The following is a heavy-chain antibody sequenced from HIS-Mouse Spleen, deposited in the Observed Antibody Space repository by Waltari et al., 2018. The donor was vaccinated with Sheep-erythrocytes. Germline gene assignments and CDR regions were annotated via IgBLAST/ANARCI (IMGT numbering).Heavy chain of an antibody. Sequence: EVQLVESGGGLVKPGGSLRLSCAASGFTFSNAWMSWVRQAPGKGLEWVGRIKRQTDGGTTDYAAPVKGRFTISRDDSKNTLYLQMNSLKTEDTAVYYCTTEYYYDSSGYYRDGSRWFDPWGQGTLVTVSS. CDR1: GFTFSNAW. CDR3: TTEYYYDSSGYYRDGSRWFDP. CDR2: IKRQTDGGTT. V-gene: IGHV3-15*01. D-gene: IGHD3-22*01. J-gene: IGHJ5*02.